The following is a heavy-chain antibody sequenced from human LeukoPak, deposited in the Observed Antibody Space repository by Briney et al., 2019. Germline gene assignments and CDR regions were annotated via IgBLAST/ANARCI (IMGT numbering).Heavy chain of an antibody. V-gene: IGHV4-30-4*01. D-gene: IGHD4-17*01. Sequence: SQTLSLTCTVSGGSISSGDYYWSWIRQPPGKGLEWIGYIYYSGSTYYNPSLKSRVTISVDRSKNQFSLKLSSVTAADTAVYYCARGTTSKYWYFDLWGRGTLVTVSS. CDR2: IYYSGST. CDR1: GGSISSGDYY. CDR3: ARGTTSKYWYFDL. J-gene: IGHJ2*01.